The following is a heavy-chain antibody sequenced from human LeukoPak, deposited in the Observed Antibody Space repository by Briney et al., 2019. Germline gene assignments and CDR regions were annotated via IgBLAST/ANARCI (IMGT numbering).Heavy chain of an antibody. J-gene: IGHJ4*02. CDR3: ARDGGLYSVVLGADYNSFDY. CDR1: GFTFSSYA. D-gene: IGHD3-10*01. CDR2: ISDSGGST. V-gene: IGHV3-23*01. Sequence: GGSLRLSCAASGFTFSSYAMSWVRLAPGKGLEWVSVISDSGGSTYYADSVKGRFTISRDNSKNTLYLQMNSLRAEDTAVYYCARDGGLYSVVLGADYNSFDYWGQGTLVTVSS.